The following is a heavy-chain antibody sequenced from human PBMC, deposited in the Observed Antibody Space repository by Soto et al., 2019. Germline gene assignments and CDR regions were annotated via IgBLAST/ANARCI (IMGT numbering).Heavy chain of an antibody. Sequence: SETLSLTCTVSGGSISSYYWSWIRQPPGKGLEWIGYIYYSGSTNYNPSLKSRVTISVDTSKNQFSLKLSSVTAADTAVYYCARGGFGELSELLDDAFDIWGQGTMVTVS. D-gene: IGHD3-10*01. CDR1: GGSISSYY. CDR3: ARGGFGELSELLDDAFDI. J-gene: IGHJ3*02. CDR2: IYYSGST. V-gene: IGHV4-59*01.